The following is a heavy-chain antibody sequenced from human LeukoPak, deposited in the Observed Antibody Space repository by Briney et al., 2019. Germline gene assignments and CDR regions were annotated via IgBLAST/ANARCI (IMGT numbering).Heavy chain of an antibody. J-gene: IGHJ4*02. CDR1: GFSFSTYG. V-gene: IGHV3-30*18. Sequence: PGMSLRLSCAASGFSFSTYGMQWVRQAPGKGLEWVAVIAHDGVAKRYADSVKGRFTISRDNSKTTLYLQMDNLRSEDTAVYYCAKEFGDYQGFDYWGQGTLVTVSS. D-gene: IGHD4-17*01. CDR3: AKEFGDYQGFDY. CDR2: IAHDGVAK.